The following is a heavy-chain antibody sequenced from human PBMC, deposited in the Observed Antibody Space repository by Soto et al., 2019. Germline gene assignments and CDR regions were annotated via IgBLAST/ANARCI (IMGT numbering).Heavy chain of an antibody. V-gene: IGHV1-2*02. Sequence: ASVKVSCKASGYTFTGYYMHWVRQAPGQGLEWMGWINPNSGGTNYAQKFQGRVTMTRDTSISTAYMELSRLRSDDTAVYYCARDSKYDLWSGYSFDYWGQGTLVTVSS. D-gene: IGHD3-3*01. CDR2: INPNSGGT. J-gene: IGHJ4*02. CDR3: ARDSKYDLWSGYSFDY. CDR1: GYTFTGYY.